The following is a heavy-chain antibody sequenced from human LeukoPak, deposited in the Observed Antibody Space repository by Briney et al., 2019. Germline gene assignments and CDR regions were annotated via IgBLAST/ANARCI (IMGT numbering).Heavy chain of an antibody. J-gene: IGHJ4*02. CDR2: ISGSGGST. CDR1: GFTFSSYA. Sequence: GGSLRLPCAASGFTFSSYAMSWVRQAPGKGLDGVSAISGSGGSTYYADSVKGRFTISRDNSKNTLYLQMNSLRAEDTAVYYCAKVVDTAMVTGGGFDYWGQGTLVTVSS. CDR3: AKVVDTAMVTGGGFDY. D-gene: IGHD5-18*01. V-gene: IGHV3-23*01.